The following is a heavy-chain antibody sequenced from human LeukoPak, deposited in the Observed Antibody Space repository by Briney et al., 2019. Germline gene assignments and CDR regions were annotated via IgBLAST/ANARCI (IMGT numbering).Heavy chain of an antibody. CDR3: AKRKTGTIDY. CDR1: GFSFSSYG. CDR2: ISYDGTIK. Sequence: GRSLRLSCAASGFSFSSYGMHWVRQAPGKGLEWVAVISYDGTIKEYAESVKGRFTISGDDPRKTVYLQMNSLRPDDTAVYYCAKRKTGTIDYWGQGTLVTVSS. J-gene: IGHJ4*02. V-gene: IGHV3-30*18. D-gene: IGHD1-7*01.